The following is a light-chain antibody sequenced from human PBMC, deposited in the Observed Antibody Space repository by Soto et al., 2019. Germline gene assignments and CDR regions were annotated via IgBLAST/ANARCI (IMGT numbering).Light chain of an antibody. Sequence: EIVLTQSAGTLSLSPGERATLSCRASQSVSSSYLAWYQQKPGQAPRLLIYGASSRATGIPDRFSGSGSGTDFTLTISRLEPEDFAVYYCQQYGSSPTFGHGTRLEIK. V-gene: IGKV3-20*01. J-gene: IGKJ5*01. CDR2: GAS. CDR1: QSVSSSY. CDR3: QQYGSSPT.